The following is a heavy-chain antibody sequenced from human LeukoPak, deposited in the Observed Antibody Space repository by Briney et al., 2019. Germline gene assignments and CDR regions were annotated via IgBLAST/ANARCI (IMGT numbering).Heavy chain of an antibody. D-gene: IGHD6-13*01. CDR1: GFTFDDYA. Sequence: TGGSLRLSCAASGFTFDDYAMHWVRQAPGKGLEWVSGISWNSGSIGYADSVKGRFTISRDNAKNSLYLQMDSLRVEDTAVYYCARGAAAHCFDYWGQGTLVTVSS. CDR2: ISWNSGSI. CDR3: ARGAAAHCFDY. J-gene: IGHJ4*02. V-gene: IGHV3-9*01.